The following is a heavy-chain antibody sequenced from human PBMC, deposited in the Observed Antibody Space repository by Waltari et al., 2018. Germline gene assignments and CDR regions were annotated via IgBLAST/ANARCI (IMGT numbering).Heavy chain of an antibody. CDR2: ISAYDGNT. CDR1: GYTFTSYG. CDR3: ARDEGYYYDNSGYYSFDY. D-gene: IGHD3-22*01. V-gene: IGHV1-18*01. J-gene: IGHJ4*02. Sequence: QVQLVQSGAEAKKPGASVKVSCKASGYTFTSYGISWVRQAPGQGLEWMGWISAYDGNTNYAQKLQGRVSMTTDTSTSTAYMELRSLGSDDTAVYYCARDEGYYYDNSGYYSFDYWGQGTLVTVSS.